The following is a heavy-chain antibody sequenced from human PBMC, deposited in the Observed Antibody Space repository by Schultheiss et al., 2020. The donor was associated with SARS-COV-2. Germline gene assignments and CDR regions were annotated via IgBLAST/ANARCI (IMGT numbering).Heavy chain of an antibody. CDR2: ISGSGGST. V-gene: IGHV3-23*01. CDR1: GFTFSSYA. Sequence: GGSLRLSCAASGFTFSSYAMSWVRQAPGKGLEWVSAISGSGGSTYYADSVKGRFTISRDNSKNTLYLQMNRLRAEDTAVYYCARNLRGYSGYNWFDPWGQGTLVTVSS. J-gene: IGHJ5*02. D-gene: IGHD5-12*01. CDR3: ARNLRGYSGYNWFDP.